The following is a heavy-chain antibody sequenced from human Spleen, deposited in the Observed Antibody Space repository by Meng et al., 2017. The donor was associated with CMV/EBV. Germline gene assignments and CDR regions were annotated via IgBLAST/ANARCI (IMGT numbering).Heavy chain of an antibody. CDR3: AKAHYYGSGSSFDY. CDR2: IRYDGSNK. J-gene: IGHJ4*02. CDR1: GFTFSSYG. D-gene: IGHD3-10*01. Sequence: GESLKISCAASGFTFSSYGMHWVRQAPGKGLEWVAFIRYDGSNKYYADSVKGRFTISRDNSKNTLYLQMNSLRAEDTAVYYCAKAHYYGSGSSFDYWGQGTLVTVSS. V-gene: IGHV3-30*02.